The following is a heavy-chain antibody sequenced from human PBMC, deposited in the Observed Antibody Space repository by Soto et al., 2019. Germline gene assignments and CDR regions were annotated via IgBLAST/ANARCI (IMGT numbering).Heavy chain of an antibody. CDR1: GFTFSSYA. D-gene: IGHD6-19*01. CDR2: ITSSGNT. J-gene: IGHJ4*02. V-gene: IGHV3-23*01. CDR3: ARYTSTGVIH. Sequence: EVQLLESGGGLVQPGGSLRLSCAASGFTFSSYAMTWVRQAPGKGLEWVSSITSSGNTYYADSVKGRFTISRDNSKNTLYLQMNSLRAEDTAVYSCARYTSTGVIHWGQGTLVTVSS.